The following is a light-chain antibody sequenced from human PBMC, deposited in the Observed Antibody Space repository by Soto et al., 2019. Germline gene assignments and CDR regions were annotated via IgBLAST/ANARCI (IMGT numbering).Light chain of an antibody. V-gene: IGLV2-23*02. CDR2: EIS. CDR1: SSDVGSYTL. Sequence: QSVLAQPASVSGSPGQSITISCTGTSSDVGSYTLVSWYQQHPGKAPKLMIYEISKRPSGVSDRFSGSRSGNTASLTVSGLQAEDEADYYCCSYSRSTTFVFGTGTKVTV. J-gene: IGLJ1*01. CDR3: CSYSRSTTFV.